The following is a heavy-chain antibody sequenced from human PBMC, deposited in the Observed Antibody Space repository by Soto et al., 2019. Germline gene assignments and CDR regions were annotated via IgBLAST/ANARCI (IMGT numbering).Heavy chain of an antibody. CDR3: ARGPNSSSWSPGY. Sequence: QVQLQQWGAGLLKPSETLSLTCAVYGGSFSGYYWSWIRQPPGKGLEWIGEINHSGSTNYNPSLKSRVTISVDTSKNQFSLKLSSVTAADTAVYYCARGPNSSSWSPGYWGQGTLVTVSS. D-gene: IGHD6-13*01. CDR1: GGSFSGYY. J-gene: IGHJ4*02. CDR2: INHSGST. V-gene: IGHV4-34*01.